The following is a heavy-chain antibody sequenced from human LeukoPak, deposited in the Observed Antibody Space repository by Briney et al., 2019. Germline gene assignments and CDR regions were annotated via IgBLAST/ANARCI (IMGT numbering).Heavy chain of an antibody. J-gene: IGHJ5*02. D-gene: IGHD3-3*01. Sequence: GGSLRLSCAASGFTFSSYWMHWVRQAPGKGLVLVSRINSDGSSTSYADSVKGRFTISRDNAKNTLYLQMNSLRAEDTAVYYCARETADYDFWSGYRFDPWGQGTLVTVSS. CDR2: INSDGSST. CDR1: GFTFSSYW. V-gene: IGHV3-74*01. CDR3: ARETADYDFWSGYRFDP.